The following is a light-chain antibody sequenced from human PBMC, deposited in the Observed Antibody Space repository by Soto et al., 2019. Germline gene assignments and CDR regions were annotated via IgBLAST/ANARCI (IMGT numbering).Light chain of an antibody. V-gene: IGKV4-1*01. CDR3: QQYYGIPYT. CDR2: WAS. J-gene: IGKJ2*01. CDR1: QSVFYSSNNKNY. Sequence: DIVMTRSPDSLAVSLGERATINCKSSQSVFYSSNNKNYLAWYQQKPGQPPKLLIYWASTRESGVPDRFSGSGSGTDFTLTISSLQAEDVAVYYCQQYYGIPYTFGQGTKLEIK.